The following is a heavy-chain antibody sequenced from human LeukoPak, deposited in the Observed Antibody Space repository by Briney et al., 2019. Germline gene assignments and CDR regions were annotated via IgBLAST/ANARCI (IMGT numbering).Heavy chain of an antibody. D-gene: IGHD5-12*01. V-gene: IGHV3-23*01. CDR1: GFTFSSYA. CDR2: ISGSGGST. J-gene: IGHJ3*02. Sequence: GGSLRLSCAASGFTFSSYAMSWVRQGPGKGLECVSAISGSGGSTYYANSVKGRFTISRDNSKNTLYLQMNSLRAEDTAVYYCAKGGVVDGYDVRLDVFDIWGQGTMVTVSS. CDR3: AKGGVVDGYDVRLDVFDI.